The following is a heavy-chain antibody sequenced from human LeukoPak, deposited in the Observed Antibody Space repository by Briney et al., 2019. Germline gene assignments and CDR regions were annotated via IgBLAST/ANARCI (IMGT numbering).Heavy chain of an antibody. Sequence: SETLSLTCAVYGGSFSGYFWSWIRQPPGTGLEWIGEIDRRGSATYNPSLKSRVTISVDTSKNQFSLKLNSVTAADTAVYYCAGPLDCSSTTCSGSFLYWGQGTLVTVSS. V-gene: IGHV4-34*01. D-gene: IGHD2-2*01. J-gene: IGHJ4*02. CDR1: GGSFSGYF. CDR3: AGPLDCSSTTCSGSFLY. CDR2: IDRRGSA.